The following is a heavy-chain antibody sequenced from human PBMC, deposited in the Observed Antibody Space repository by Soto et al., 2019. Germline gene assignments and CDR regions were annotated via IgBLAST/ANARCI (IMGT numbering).Heavy chain of an antibody. CDR3: VLLGVFDQ. Sequence: ASVEVSCKASGYTFTSYNINWVRQAPGQGLEWVAGSTSNSGNSDYAQKFQGRLTVTRDTSISTAYMELSSLRSDDTAVYYCVLLGVFDQWGPGTPVTVXS. CDR2: STSNSGNS. J-gene: IGHJ4*02. CDR1: GYTFTSYN. D-gene: IGHD3-3*01. V-gene: IGHV1-8*01.